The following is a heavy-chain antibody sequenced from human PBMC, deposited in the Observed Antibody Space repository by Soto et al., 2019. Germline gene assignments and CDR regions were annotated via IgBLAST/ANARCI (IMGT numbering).Heavy chain of an antibody. Sequence: EQLVQSGGGLVRPGGSLTLSCGASGFSFSTNWMHWVRRAPGKGLEWVARINVDGRNTAYADSVKGRFTISRDNAKSILYLKMNSLTVEDGATYYCTRVGGMLWGQGTQVSVSS. CDR3: TRVGGML. CDR1: GFSFSTNW. J-gene: IGHJ4*02. CDR2: INVDGRNT. D-gene: IGHD3-10*01. V-gene: IGHV3-74*03.